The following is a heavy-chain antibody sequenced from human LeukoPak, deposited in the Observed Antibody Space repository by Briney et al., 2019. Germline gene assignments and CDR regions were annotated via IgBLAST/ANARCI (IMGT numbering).Heavy chain of an antibody. D-gene: IGHD2-2*02. Sequence: SETLSLTCTVSGGFISSYYWSWIRQPPGKGLEWIGYIYYIGSTNYNPSLKSRVTISVDTSKNQFSLKLSSVTAADTAVYYCARVGDCSSTSCYTGGWFDPWGQGTLVTVSS. CDR1: GGFISSYY. V-gene: IGHV4-59*01. CDR2: IYYIGST. J-gene: IGHJ5*02. CDR3: ARVGDCSSTSCYTGGWFDP.